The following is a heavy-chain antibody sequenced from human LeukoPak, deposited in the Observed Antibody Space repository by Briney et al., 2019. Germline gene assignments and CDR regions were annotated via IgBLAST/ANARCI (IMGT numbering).Heavy chain of an antibody. V-gene: IGHV3-7*03. CDR1: GFTFSNAW. CDR3: VRDSYSGSDTAPDY. CDR2: IKQDGSEK. D-gene: IGHD5-12*01. Sequence: PGGSLRLSCAASGFTFSNAWMNWVHQAPGKGLEWVANIKQDGSEKYYVDSVKGRFTISRDNAKNSVYLQMNSLRAGDTAMYYCVRDSYSGSDTAPDYWGQGTLVTISS. J-gene: IGHJ4*02.